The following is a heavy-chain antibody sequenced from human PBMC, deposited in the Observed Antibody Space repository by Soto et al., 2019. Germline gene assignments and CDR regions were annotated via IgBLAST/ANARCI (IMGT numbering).Heavy chain of an antibody. Sequence: QITLQESGPTLVKPTQTLTLTCTFSGFSFTTAGVAVGWIRQTPGGALEWLTLIYYNDDRRFSPSLKTRLTITGDTSTHQVGLSLTNVDPGDTATYFCAHSDGGYEIIYFDFWGQGIPVTVSS. V-gene: IGHV2-5*01. CDR3: AHSDGGYEIIYFDF. J-gene: IGHJ4*02. D-gene: IGHD5-12*01. CDR2: IYYNDDR. CDR1: GFSFTTAGVA.